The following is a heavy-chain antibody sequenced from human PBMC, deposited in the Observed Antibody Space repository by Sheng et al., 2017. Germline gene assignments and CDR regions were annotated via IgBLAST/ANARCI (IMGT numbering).Heavy chain of an antibody. D-gene: IGHD2-15*01. CDR1: GGTFSSYA. J-gene: IGHJ2*01. CDR3: ARSENSCYPEGCFDL. V-gene: IGHV1-69*01. CDR2: IIPIFGTA. Sequence: SGAEVKKPGSSVKVSCKASGGTFSSYAISWVRQAPGQGLEWMGGIIPIFGTANYAQKFQGRVTITADESTSTAYMELSSLRSEDTAVYYCARSENSCYPEGCFDLWGRGTLVTVSS.